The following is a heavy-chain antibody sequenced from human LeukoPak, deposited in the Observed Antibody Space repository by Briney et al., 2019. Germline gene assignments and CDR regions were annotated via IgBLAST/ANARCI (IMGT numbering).Heavy chain of an antibody. Sequence: SETLSLTCTVSGASISSSNNYWGWFPQPPGKRLEWDGSIFCGAKTYSNPSLKRRVTISTDTPKNQFPLSLSSVAAADTAVYFCCPGSKCGTRGSWFDPWGQGTLVTVSS. CDR1: GASISSSNNY. CDR2: IFCGAKT. CDR3: CPGSKCGTRGSWFDP. D-gene: IGHD3-10*01. J-gene: IGHJ5*02. V-gene: IGHV4-39*01.